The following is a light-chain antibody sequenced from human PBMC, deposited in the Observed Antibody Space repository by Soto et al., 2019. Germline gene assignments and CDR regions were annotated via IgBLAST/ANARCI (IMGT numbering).Light chain of an antibody. CDR1: QSIAYSDGYAY. V-gene: IGKV2-30*01. CDR2: LTS. CDR3: MQSTHWPPT. Sequence: DVVMTQSPLSLPVTLGQSASISCRSSQSIAYSDGYAYMNWFQQRPGQSPRRLISLTSRRDSGVPDRFSGSGSGTDFTLTISRVEAEDVGIYYCMQSTHWPPTFGRGTTVEIK. J-gene: IGKJ1*01.